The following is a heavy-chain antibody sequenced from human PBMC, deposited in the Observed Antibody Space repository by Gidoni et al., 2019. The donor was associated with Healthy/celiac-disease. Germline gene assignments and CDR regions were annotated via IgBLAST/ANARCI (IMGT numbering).Heavy chain of an antibody. Sequence: QVQLQESGPGLVKPSEPLSLTCTVSGGSISSYYWSWIRQPPGKGLEWIGYIYYSGSPNYNPSLKSRVNISVDTSKNQFSLKLSSGTAADTAVYYCAREGSEMATPDAFDIWGQGTMVTVSS. D-gene: IGHD5-12*01. V-gene: IGHV4-59*01. CDR2: IYYSGSP. CDR1: GGSISSYY. CDR3: AREGSEMATPDAFDI. J-gene: IGHJ3*02.